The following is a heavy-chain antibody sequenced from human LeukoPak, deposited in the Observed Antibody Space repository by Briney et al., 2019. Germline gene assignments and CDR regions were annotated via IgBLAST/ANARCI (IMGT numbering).Heavy chain of an antibody. CDR3: AKGLGVYYFDY. Sequence: GSLRLSCAASGFTFSSYGMHWVRQAPGKGLEWVAYIWYDGSNEYYADSVKGRFTISRDNSKNTLFLQMNSLRAEDTAVYYCAKGLGVYYFDYWGQGTLVTVSS. J-gene: IGHJ4*02. D-gene: IGHD3-16*01. V-gene: IGHV3-30*02. CDR1: GFTFSSYG. CDR2: IWYDGSNE.